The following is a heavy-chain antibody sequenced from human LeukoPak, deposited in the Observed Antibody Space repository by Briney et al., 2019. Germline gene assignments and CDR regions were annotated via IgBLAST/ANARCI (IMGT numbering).Heavy chain of an antibody. J-gene: IGHJ4*02. V-gene: IGHV1-46*01. D-gene: IGHD1-26*01. CDR3: ARDPSGSHIPEYYFDY. CDR2: IHPSGGST. CDR1: GYTFTSYY. Sequence: ASVKVSCKASGYTFTSYYMHWVRQAPGQGLEWMGIIHPSGGSTSYAQKFQGRVTMTRDMSTSTVYMELSSLRSEHTAVYYCARDPSGSHIPEYYFDYWGQGTLVTVSS.